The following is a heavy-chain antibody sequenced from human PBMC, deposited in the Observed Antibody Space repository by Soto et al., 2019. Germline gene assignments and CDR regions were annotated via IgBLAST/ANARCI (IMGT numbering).Heavy chain of an antibody. D-gene: IGHD6-13*01. CDR3: ARKWGAAAGDAFDI. Sequence: GGSLRLSCAASGFTFSSYWMSWVRQAPGKGLEWVVNIKQDGSEKYYVDSVKGRFTISRDNAKNSLYLQMNSLRAEDTAVYYCARKWGAAAGDAFDIWGQGTMVTVSS. CDR2: IKQDGSEK. V-gene: IGHV3-7*03. J-gene: IGHJ3*02. CDR1: GFTFSSYW.